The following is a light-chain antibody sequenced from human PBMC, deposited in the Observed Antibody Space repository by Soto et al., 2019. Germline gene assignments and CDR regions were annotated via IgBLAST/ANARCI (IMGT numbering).Light chain of an antibody. Sequence: SYELSQPPSVSEAPGQTAMIACGGNHIGSKTVHWYQQKPGQAPVLVVYDDSDRPSGIPERFSGSNSGNTATLTISGVGAGDEADYYCQVWDRSSDHAIFGGGTKLTVL. J-gene: IGLJ2*01. CDR2: DDS. V-gene: IGLV3-21*02. CDR3: QVWDRSSDHAI. CDR1: HIGSKT.